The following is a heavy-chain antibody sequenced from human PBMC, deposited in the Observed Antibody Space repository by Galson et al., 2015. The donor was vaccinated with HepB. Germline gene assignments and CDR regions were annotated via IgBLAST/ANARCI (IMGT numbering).Heavy chain of an antibody. J-gene: IGHJ3*02. CDR1: GFTFSSYA. CDR3: AKPVSSSGGSYFISGRVNENDAFDI. CDR2: ISGSGGST. V-gene: IGHV3-23*01. Sequence: SLRLSCAASGFTFSSYAMSWVRQAPGKGLEWVSAISGSGGSTYYADSVKGRFTISRDNSKNTLYLQMNSLRAEDTAVYYCAKPVSSSGGSYFISGRVNENDAFDIWGQGTMVTVSS. D-gene: IGHD1-26*01.